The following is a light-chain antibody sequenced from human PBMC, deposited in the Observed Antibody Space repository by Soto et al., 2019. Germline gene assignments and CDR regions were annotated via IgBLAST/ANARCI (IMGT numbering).Light chain of an antibody. V-gene: IGLV3-21*02. CDR2: ADS. CDR1: NIETKS. J-gene: IGLJ2*01. CDR3: HVWESLSDR. Sequence: SYELTQSPSVSVAPGQTAKITCGGNNIETKSVHWYQQKPGQAPVLVVYADSDRPSGIPERFSGSNSGNTATLTISRVTAGDEADYYCHVWESLSDRFGGGTKLTVL.